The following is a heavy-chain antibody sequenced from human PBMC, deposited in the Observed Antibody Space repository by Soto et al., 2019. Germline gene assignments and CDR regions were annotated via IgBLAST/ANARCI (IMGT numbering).Heavy chain of an antibody. CDR3: AKIVTTGIAGGYFES. CDR2: INSDGSST. Sequence: DVQLVESGGDLVQPGGSLRLSCAASGFTFSSSWMHCVRQDRERGLVWVSRINSDGSSTDYADSVKGRFTISRDNARNTLSLQMSSLRAEDTAVYYCAKIVTTGIAGGYFESWGQGALVTVSA. D-gene: IGHD6-13*01. CDR1: GFTFSSSW. V-gene: IGHV3-74*01. J-gene: IGHJ4*02.